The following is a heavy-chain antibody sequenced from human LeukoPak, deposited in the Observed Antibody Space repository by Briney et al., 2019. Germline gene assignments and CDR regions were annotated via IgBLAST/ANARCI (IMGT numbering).Heavy chain of an antibody. Sequence: SETLSLTCTVSGGSISSYYWTWIRPPPGKRLEWIGYIYYTGSTNYNPSLKSRVTISVDTSKNQFSLKLSSVTAADTAVYYCARASDGSGSYFGWFDPWGQGTLVTVSS. J-gene: IGHJ5*02. CDR2: IYYTGST. CDR1: GGSISSYY. V-gene: IGHV4-59*01. D-gene: IGHD3-10*01. CDR3: ARASDGSGSYFGWFDP.